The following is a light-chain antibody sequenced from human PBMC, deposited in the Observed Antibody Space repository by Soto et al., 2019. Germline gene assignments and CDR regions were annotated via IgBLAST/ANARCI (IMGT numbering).Light chain of an antibody. Sequence: DIQVTQSPPTLSASVGDRVTITCRASQNIGTWLAWYQAKPGKAPKLLIYKASSLESGVPSRFRGRGSCTVFTLTVSSLPPDDFGSYYCKQYKSYPLSFGGGAKVEIK. CDR2: KAS. V-gene: IGKV1-5*03. J-gene: IGKJ4*01. CDR3: KQYKSYPLS. CDR1: QNIGTW.